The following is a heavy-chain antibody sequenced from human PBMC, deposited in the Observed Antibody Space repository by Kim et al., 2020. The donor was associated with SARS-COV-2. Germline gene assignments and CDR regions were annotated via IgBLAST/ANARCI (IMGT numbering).Heavy chain of an antibody. D-gene: IGHD3-10*01. CDR1: GFTFSSYA. Sequence: GGSLRLSCAASGFTFSSYAMTWVRQAPGKGLEWVSGIGGGGGTTYYADSVKGRFTLSRDNSKNTLYLQMNSLRAEDTAAYYCAKGGGDYGSGISTHYYYFYGLGVWGQGTTVTVSS. CDR2: IGGGGGTT. J-gene: IGHJ6*02. V-gene: IGHV3-23*01. CDR3: AKGGGDYGSGISTHYYYFYGLGV.